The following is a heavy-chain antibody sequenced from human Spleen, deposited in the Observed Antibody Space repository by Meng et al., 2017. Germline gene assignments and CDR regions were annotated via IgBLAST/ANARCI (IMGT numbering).Heavy chain of an antibody. J-gene: IGHJ5*02. Sequence: QVTLVQSGAEVKKPGAYVTFSFKTSGYTFTSYGISWVRQAPGQGLEWMGWISVYNGNTNYAQKFQGRVTMTTDTSTSTAYMELRGLRSDDTAVYYCAREMLGQLVNWFDPWGQGTLVTVSS. CDR2: ISVYNGNT. CDR3: AREMLGQLVNWFDP. CDR1: GYTFTSYG. V-gene: IGHV1-18*01. D-gene: IGHD1-1*01.